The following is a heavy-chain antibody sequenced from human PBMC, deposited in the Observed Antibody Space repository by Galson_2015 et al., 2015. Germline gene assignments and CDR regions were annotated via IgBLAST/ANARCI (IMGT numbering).Heavy chain of an antibody. CDR3: ARDEGAVAGKRVDY. D-gene: IGHD6-19*01. CDR2: ISGNNGNT. Sequence: SVKVSCKASGYTFTSSGISWVRQAPGQGLEWMGWISGNNGNTNYAQNLQGRVTMTTDTSTSTAYMELRNLRSDDTAVYYCARDEGAVAGKRVDYWGQGTLVTVSS. V-gene: IGHV1-18*01. J-gene: IGHJ4*02. CDR1: GYTFTSSG.